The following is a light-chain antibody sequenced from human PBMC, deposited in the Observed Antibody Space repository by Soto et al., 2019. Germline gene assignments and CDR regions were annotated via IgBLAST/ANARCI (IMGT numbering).Light chain of an antibody. Sequence: EIVMTQSPATLSVSPGDRATLSCRAGQPLNNNVAWYQHKPGQAPRLLIYGTSTRATGISARFSGGGSGTEFTLTISSLQSEDFAVYYCQHYEKWPPSITFGQGTRLE. CDR1: QPLNNN. V-gene: IGKV3-15*01. J-gene: IGKJ5*01. CDR3: QHYEKWPPSIT. CDR2: GTS.